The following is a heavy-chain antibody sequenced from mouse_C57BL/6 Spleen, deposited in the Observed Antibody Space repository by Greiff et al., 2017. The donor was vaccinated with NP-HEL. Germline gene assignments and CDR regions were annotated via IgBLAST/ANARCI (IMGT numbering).Heavy chain of an antibody. CDR3: ARDHGGYYFDY. Sequence: EVTLVESGGGLVKPGGSLKLSCAASGFTFSDYGMHWVRQAPEKGLEWVAYISSGSSTIYYAATVMGRFSISRDNAKNTLFLQMTSLRSKYTAIYYCARDHGGYYFDYWGQGTTLTVSS. J-gene: IGHJ2*01. CDR2: ISSGSSTI. CDR1: GFTFSDYG. V-gene: IGHV5-17*01.